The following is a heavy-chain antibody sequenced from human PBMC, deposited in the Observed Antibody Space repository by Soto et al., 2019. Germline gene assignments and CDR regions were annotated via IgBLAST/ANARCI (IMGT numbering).Heavy chain of an antibody. V-gene: IGHV5-51*01. CDR2: IYVGDSDT. J-gene: IGHJ4*02. D-gene: IGHD1-1*01. Sequence: PGESLKISCEASGYSFPNYWIAWVRQMPGKGLEWMGIIYVGDSDTRYSPSFQGQVTISADKSISTAYLQWSSLKASDTAIYYCARSADNRFPSSFDYWGQGTLVTVSS. CDR1: GYSFPNYW. CDR3: ARSADNRFPSSFDY.